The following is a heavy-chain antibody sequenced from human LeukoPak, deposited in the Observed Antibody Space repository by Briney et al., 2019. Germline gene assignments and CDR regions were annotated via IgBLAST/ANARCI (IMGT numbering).Heavy chain of an antibody. Sequence: GGSLRLSCAASGFTFSSYAMSWVRQAPGKGLEWVSAISGSGGSTYYADSVKGRFTISRDNSKNTLYLQMNSLRAEDTAVYYCAKDRWMDFWSGETYIDYWGQGTPVTVSS. D-gene: IGHD3-3*01. CDR1: GFTFSSYA. CDR3: AKDRWMDFWSGETYIDY. V-gene: IGHV3-23*01. CDR2: ISGSGGST. J-gene: IGHJ4*02.